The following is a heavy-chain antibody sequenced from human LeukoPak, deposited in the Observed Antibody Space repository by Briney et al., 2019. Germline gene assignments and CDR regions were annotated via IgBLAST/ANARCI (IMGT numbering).Heavy chain of an antibody. V-gene: IGHV4-39*01. CDR2: IYYSGST. D-gene: IGHD3-3*01. J-gene: IGHJ4*02. Sequence: SETLSLTCTVSGGSISSSSYYWGWIRQPPGKGLEWIGSIYYSGSTYYNSSLKSRVTISVDTSKKQFSLKLNSVTAADSAVYYCVRRTDFWSGYFDYWGQGTLVTVSS. CDR3: VRRTDFWSGYFDY. CDR1: GGSISSSSYY.